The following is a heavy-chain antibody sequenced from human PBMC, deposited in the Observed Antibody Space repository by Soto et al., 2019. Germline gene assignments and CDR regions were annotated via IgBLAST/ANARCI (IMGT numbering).Heavy chain of an antibody. D-gene: IGHD6-19*01. CDR2: IAHDGVNK. V-gene: IGHV3-30*18. CDR3: AKASGGSGWHASDY. CDR1: GFTFSSYG. J-gene: IGHJ4*02. Sequence: GWSLRLSCAASGFTFSSYGMHWVRQAPGKGLEWVAVIAHDGVNKYYAGSVKGRFTISRDDSRNTLSLQMSSLRLEDTAMYYCAKASGGSGWHASDYWGQGTLVTVSS.